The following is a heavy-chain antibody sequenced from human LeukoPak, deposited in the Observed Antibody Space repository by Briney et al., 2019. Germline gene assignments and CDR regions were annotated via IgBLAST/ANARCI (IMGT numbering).Heavy chain of an antibody. V-gene: IGHV3-7*01. CDR2: INHNGNVN. CDR3: ARDIVVVVAATNYYGMDV. CDR1: GFTFSSYW. Sequence: GGSLRLSCAASGFTFSSYWMNWARQAPGKGLEWVASINHNGNVNYYVDSVKGRFTISRDNAKNSLYLQMNSLRAEDTAVYYCARDIVVVVAATNYYGMDVWGQGTTVTVSS. D-gene: IGHD2-15*01. J-gene: IGHJ6*02.